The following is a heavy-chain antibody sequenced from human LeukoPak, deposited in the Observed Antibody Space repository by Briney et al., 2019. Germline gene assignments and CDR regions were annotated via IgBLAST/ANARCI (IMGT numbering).Heavy chain of an antibody. J-gene: IGHJ5*02. CDR1: GGSFSGYY. Sequence: PSETLSLTCVAYGGSFSGYYWSWIRQPPGKGLEWIGGINHSGSTNYNPSLKSRVTISVDTSKNQFSLKLSSVTAADTAVYYCARSGIGWFDPWGQGTLVTVSS. D-gene: IGHD3-10*01. CDR2: INHSGST. CDR3: ARSGIGWFDP. V-gene: IGHV4-34*01.